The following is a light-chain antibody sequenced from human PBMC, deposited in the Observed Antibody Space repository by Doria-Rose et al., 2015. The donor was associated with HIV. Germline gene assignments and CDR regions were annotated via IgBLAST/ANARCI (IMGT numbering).Light chain of an antibody. CDR1: PSFSSTY. J-gene: IGKJ1*01. V-gene: IGKV3-20*01. CDR2: DVS. Sequence: TQSPGTLSLSTGERDTLSCRARPSFSSTYLDWYQQKPGQDLSLLIYDVSTRATGIPDRFSASGSGTDFTLTINRLEPEDFALYYCHQYGTSWTFGQGTKVEI. CDR3: HQYGTSWT.